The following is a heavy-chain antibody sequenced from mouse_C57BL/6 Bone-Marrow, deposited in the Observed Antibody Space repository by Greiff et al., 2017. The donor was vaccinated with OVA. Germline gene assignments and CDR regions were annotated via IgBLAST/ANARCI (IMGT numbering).Heavy chain of an antibody. D-gene: IGHD2-13*01. CDR1: GYTFTSYW. J-gene: IGHJ2*01. CDR3: AREGDYEDYFDD. CDR2: IDPSDSYT. Sequence: QVQLQQPGAELVMPGASVKLSCKASGYTFTSYWMHWVKQRPGQGLEWIGEIDPSDSYTNYNQKFKGKSTLTVDKSSSTAYMQLSSLTSEDSAVYYCAREGDYEDYFDDWGQGTTLTVSS. V-gene: IGHV1-69*01.